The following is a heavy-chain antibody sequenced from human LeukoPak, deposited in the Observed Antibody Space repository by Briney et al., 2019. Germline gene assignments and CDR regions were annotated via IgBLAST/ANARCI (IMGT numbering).Heavy chain of an antibody. V-gene: IGHV5-51*01. CDR2: IYPGDSGT. J-gene: IGHJ1*01. D-gene: IGHD3-22*01. CDR3: AREESSGYSYFHY. Sequence: GESLKISCKGSGYIFTSYWIGWVRQLPGKGLEWMGIIYPGDSGTRYSPSFQGQVTISADKSISTAYLQWSSLKASDTAMYYCAREESSGYSYFHYWGQGTLVTVSS. CDR1: GYIFTSYW.